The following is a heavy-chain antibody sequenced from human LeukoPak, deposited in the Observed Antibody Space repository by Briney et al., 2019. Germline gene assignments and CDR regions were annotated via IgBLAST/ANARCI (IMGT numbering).Heavy chain of an antibody. CDR3: ARGYVDDYLLLDDY. V-gene: IGHV1-2*02. CDR2: INPNSGGT. J-gene: IGHJ4*02. D-gene: IGHD4-11*01. CDR1: GYTLTELS. Sequence: GASVKVSCKVSGYTLTELSMHWVRQAPGKGLEWMGWINPNSGGTNYAQKFQGRVTMTRDTSISTAYMELSRLRSDDTAFYYCARGYVDDYLLLDDYWGQGTLVTVSS.